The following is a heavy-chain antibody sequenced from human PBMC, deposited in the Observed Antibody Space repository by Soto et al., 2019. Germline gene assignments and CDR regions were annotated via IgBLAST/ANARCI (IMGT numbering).Heavy chain of an antibody. V-gene: IGHV4-59*01. CDR1: GGSISGYY. CDR3: AREGPYESNRYYDF. Sequence: PSQTLSLTCTVSGGSISGYYWSWIRQPPGKGLEWIGYIYYGGSTNYSPSLKSRVTISVDTSKNQFSLKLSSVTAADTAVYYCAREGPYESNRYYDFWGQGTLVTVSS. D-gene: IGHD3-22*01. J-gene: IGHJ4*02. CDR2: IYYGGST.